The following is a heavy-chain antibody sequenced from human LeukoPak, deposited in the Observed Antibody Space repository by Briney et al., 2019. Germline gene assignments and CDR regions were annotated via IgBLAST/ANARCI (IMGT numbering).Heavy chain of an antibody. CDR2: INAGSGNT. Sequence: GASVKVSCKASGYTFTSYAMHWVRQAPGQRLEWMGWINAGSGNTKYSQKFQGRVTITRDTSASTAYMELSSLRSEDTAVYYCARDLFYDSSGAFDYWGQGTLVTVSS. CDR1: GYTFTSYA. CDR3: ARDLFYDSSGAFDY. V-gene: IGHV1-3*01. D-gene: IGHD3-22*01. J-gene: IGHJ4*02.